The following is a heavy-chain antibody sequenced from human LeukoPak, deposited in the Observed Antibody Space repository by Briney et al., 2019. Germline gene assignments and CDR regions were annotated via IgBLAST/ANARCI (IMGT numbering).Heavy chain of an antibody. Sequence: PSETLSLTCTVSGGSISSGDYYWSWIRQPPGKGLEWIGYIYYSGNTNYNPSLKSQVTISVDKSKNQFSLKLSFVTAADTAMYYCARSDYHNSGSHTVFDAFDIWGQGTRVTVSS. V-gene: IGHV4-61*08. CDR2: IYYSGNT. CDR1: GGSISSGDYY. CDR3: ARSDYHNSGSHTVFDAFDI. J-gene: IGHJ3*02. D-gene: IGHD3-10*01.